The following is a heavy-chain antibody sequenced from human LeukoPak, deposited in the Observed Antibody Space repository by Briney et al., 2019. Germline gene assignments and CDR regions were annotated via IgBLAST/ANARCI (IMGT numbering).Heavy chain of an antibody. CDR1: GFTFSSYG. Sequence: GGSLRLSCAASGFTFSSYGMHWVRQAPGKGLEWVAVISYDGSNKYYADSVKGRFTISRDNSKNTLYLQMNSLRAEDTAVYYCAKDDYYDSSGRGSIWGQGTMVTVSS. CDR3: AKDDYYDSSGRGSI. D-gene: IGHD3-22*01. V-gene: IGHV3-30*18. CDR2: ISYDGSNK. J-gene: IGHJ3*02.